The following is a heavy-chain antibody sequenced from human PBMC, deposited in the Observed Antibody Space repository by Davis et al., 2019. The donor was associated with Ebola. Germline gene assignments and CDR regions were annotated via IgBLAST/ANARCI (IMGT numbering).Heavy chain of an antibody. Sequence: PGGSLRLSCAGSGFTLSTYAMTWVRQAPGKGLEWVSRISGSGGDPHYADSVKGRFTISNDNSKNTLYLQMNSLRAEDTAVFYCAKRATVKVAGANYYNAMDVWGKGTTVTVSS. CDR3: AKRATVKVAGANYYNAMDV. V-gene: IGHV3-23*01. CDR2: ISGSGGDP. CDR1: GFTLSTYA. D-gene: IGHD6-19*01. J-gene: IGHJ6*04.